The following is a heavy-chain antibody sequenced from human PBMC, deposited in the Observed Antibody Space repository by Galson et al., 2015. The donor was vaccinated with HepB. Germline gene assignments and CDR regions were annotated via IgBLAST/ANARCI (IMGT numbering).Heavy chain of an antibody. D-gene: IGHD2/OR15-2a*01. Sequence: SLRLSCAASGFIFSRQSMTWVRQAPGKGLEWLSYIGESSSPIFYSDSVKGRFTVSRDNAKNSLYLQMNSLRVEDTAVYYYARDISGSWFAYWGQGILVSVSS. J-gene: IGHJ5*01. CDR2: IGESSSPI. CDR1: GFIFSRQS. CDR3: ARDISGSWFAY. V-gene: IGHV3-48*04.